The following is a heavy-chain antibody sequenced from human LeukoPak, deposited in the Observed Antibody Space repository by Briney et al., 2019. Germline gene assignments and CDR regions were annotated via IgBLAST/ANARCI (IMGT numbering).Heavy chain of an antibody. D-gene: IGHD4-17*01. CDR3: ARDSPSYGDYVPFDY. CDR1: GFNLHDYT. J-gene: IGHJ4*02. V-gene: IGHV3-21*01. CDR2: ISSSSSYI. Sequence: GSLRLSCAASGFNLHDYTMHWVRQAPGKGLEWVSSISSSSSYIYYADSVKGRFTISRDNAKNSLYLQMNSLRAEDTAVYYCARDSPSYGDYVPFDYWGQGTLVTVSS.